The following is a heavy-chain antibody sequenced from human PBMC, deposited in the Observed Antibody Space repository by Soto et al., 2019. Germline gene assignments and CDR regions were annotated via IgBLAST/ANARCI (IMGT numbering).Heavy chain of an antibody. CDR2: IFRSGTT. Sequence: QVQLQESGPGLVKPSGTLSLTCAVSGGSVSGDSWWSWVRQPPGKGLEWIGEIFRSGTTNYNPSLKSRRTISIDKSKNQFSLKLTSVTAADAAVDYCAGGGVYTWHSWGQGTLVTVSS. V-gene: IGHV4-4*02. D-gene: IGHD2-8*01. CDR3: AGGGVYTWHS. CDR1: GGSVSGDSW. J-gene: IGHJ4*02.